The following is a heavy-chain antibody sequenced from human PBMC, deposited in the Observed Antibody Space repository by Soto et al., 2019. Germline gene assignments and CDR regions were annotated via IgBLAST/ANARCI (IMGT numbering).Heavy chain of an antibody. CDR2: IYYSGST. V-gene: IGHV4-61*01. D-gene: IGHD1-26*01. Sequence: SETLSLTCTVSGGSITSDCYYWSWILQHPGKGLEWIGYIYYSGSTYYNPSLKSRVTMSVDTSRDQVYLRLSSVTAADTAVYFCASKWGARRVGTFDVWGHGTMVTLSS. CDR3: ASKWGARRVGTFDV. CDR1: GGSITSDCYY. J-gene: IGHJ3*01.